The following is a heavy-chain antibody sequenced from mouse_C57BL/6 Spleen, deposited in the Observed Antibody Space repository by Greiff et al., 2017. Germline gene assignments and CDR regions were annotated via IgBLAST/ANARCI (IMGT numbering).Heavy chain of an antibody. CDR2: IDPEPGGT. V-gene: IGHV1-15*01. Sequence: VQLVESGAELVRPGASVTLSCKASGYTFTDYEMHWVKQTPVHGLEWIGAIDPEPGGTAYNQKFKGKAILTADKSSSTAYLELRSLTSEDSAVYYCTRETTVVRGFGYWGQGTTLTVSS. CDR3: TRETTVVRGFGY. CDR1: GYTFTDYE. J-gene: IGHJ2*01. D-gene: IGHD1-1*01.